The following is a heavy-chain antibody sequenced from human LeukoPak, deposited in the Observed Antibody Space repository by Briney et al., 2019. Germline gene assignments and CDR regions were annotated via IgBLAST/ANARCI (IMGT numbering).Heavy chain of an antibody. D-gene: IGHD7-27*01. Sequence: ASVKVSCKASGYTFTSHDINWVRQATGQGLEWMGWMSPNSGDTGYAQKFQGRVTMNSDSSISTAYIELSSLRSEDTAIYYCVRTPPNWGFDYWGQGTLVTVSS. CDR3: VRTPPNWGFDY. V-gene: IGHV1-8*01. CDR1: GYTFTSHD. CDR2: MSPNSGDT. J-gene: IGHJ4*02.